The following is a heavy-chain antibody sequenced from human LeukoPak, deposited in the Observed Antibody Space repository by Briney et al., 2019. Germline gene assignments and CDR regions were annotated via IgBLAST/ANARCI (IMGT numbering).Heavy chain of an antibody. Sequence: SETLSLTCTVSGGSISSSSYYWGWIRQPPGNGLEWIGSIYYSGSTYYNPSLKSRVTISVDTSKNQFSLKLSSVTAADTAVYYCARGESYSSGWYWDYYYYMDVWGKGTTVTISS. D-gene: IGHD6-19*01. CDR1: GGSISSSSYY. CDR2: IYYSGST. V-gene: IGHV4-39*07. CDR3: ARGESYSSGWYWDYYYYMDV. J-gene: IGHJ6*03.